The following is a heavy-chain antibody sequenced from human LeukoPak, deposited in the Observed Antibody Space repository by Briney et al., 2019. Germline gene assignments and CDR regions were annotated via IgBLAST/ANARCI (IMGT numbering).Heavy chain of an antibody. CDR3: ARGGAAAGSFDY. D-gene: IGHD6-13*01. Sequence: PGGSLRLSCAASGFNFRNYWMTWVRQAPGKGLEWVARIKHDESEKSYVDSVKGRFTISRDNAKNSLYLQMNSLRAEDTAVYYCARGGAAAGSFDYWGQGTLVTVSS. CDR1: GFNFRNYW. V-gene: IGHV3-7*01. J-gene: IGHJ4*02. CDR2: IKHDESEK.